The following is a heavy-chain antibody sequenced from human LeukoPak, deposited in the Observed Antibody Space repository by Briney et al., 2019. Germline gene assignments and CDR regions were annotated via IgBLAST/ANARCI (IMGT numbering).Heavy chain of an antibody. CDR3: ARGHGDYHY. CDR1: GFTVSNNF. D-gene: IGHD4-17*01. V-gene: IGHV3-66*01. Sequence: GGSLRLSCAASGFTVSNNFMSWVRQAPGKGLEWVSVIFSDGSSIFADSVKGRFTISKDNSKNTVYLQLDSLRAEDTAMYYCARGHGDYHYWGQGTLVTVSS. J-gene: IGHJ4*02. CDR2: IFSDGSS.